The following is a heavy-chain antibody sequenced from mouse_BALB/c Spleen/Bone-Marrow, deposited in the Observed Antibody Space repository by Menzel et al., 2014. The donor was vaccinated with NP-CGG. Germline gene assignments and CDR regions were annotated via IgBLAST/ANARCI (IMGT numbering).Heavy chain of an antibody. CDR1: GYSFTGYT. J-gene: IGHJ2*01. CDR3: ARSGTVVGTYYFDY. D-gene: IGHD1-1*01. CDR2: INPYNDNT. V-gene: IGHV1-18*01. Sequence: SGPELVKPGASMKISCKASGYSFTGYTMNWVRQIHGKNLEWIGLINPYNDNTNYNQKFKGKATLIVDKSSSTAYMELLSLTSEDSAVYYCARSGTVVGTYYFDYWGQGTTLTVSS.